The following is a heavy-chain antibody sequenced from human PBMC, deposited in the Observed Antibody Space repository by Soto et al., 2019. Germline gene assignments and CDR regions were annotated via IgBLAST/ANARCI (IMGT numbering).Heavy chain of an antibody. CDR1: GYTFTSYG. Sequence: ASVKVPCKASGYTFTSYGISWVRQAPGQGLEWMGWISAYNGNTNYAQKLQGRVTMTTDTSTSTAYMELRSLRSDDTAVYYCAREGAPYYYYGMDVWGQGTTVTVSS. D-gene: IGHD3-16*01. J-gene: IGHJ6*02. CDR2: ISAYNGNT. CDR3: AREGAPYYYYGMDV. V-gene: IGHV1-18*04.